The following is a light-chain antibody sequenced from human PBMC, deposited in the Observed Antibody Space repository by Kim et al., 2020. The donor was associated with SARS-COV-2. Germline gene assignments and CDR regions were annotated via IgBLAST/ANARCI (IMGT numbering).Light chain of an antibody. Sequence: SASVGARVTIPCRTSQSISDYLNWYQQRPGKAPKLLIYAASTLQSGVPSRFSGSGSGTNFTLTIDSLQPDDSATYFCQQSYRTWTFGQGTKVDIK. V-gene: IGKV1-39*01. J-gene: IGKJ1*01. CDR2: AAS. CDR1: QSISDY. CDR3: QQSYRTWT.